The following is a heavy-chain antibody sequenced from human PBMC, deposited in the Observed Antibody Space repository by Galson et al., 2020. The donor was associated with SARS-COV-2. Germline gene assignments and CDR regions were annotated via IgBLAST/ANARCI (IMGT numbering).Heavy chain of an antibody. V-gene: IGHV4-30-2*01. CDR1: GGSISSGGYS. D-gene: IGHD4-17*01. J-gene: IGHJ3*02. Sequence: TLSLTCAVSGGSISSGGYSWSWIRQPPGKGLEWIGYIYHSGSTYYNPSLKSQVTISVDRSKNQFSLKLSSVTAADTAVYYCAREVTVTDAFDIWGQGTMVTVSS. CDR2: IYHSGST. CDR3: AREVTVTDAFDI.